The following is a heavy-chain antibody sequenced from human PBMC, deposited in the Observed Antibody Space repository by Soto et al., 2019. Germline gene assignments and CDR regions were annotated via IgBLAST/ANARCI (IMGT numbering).Heavy chain of an antibody. J-gene: IGHJ3*02. CDR3: ARDPQYNWNEASDAFDI. V-gene: IGHV3-11*01. CDR1: GFTFSDYY. CDR2: ISSSGSTK. Sequence: QVQLVESGGGLVKPGGSLRLSCAASGFTFSDYYVSWIRQAPGKGLEWVSYISSSGSTKYYADSVKGRFTISRDNAKNSLYLQMNSLRAEDTAVYYCARDPQYNWNEASDAFDIWGQGTMVTVSS. D-gene: IGHD1-20*01.